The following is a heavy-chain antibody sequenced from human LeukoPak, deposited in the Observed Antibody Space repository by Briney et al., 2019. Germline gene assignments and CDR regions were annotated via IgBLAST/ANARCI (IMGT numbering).Heavy chain of an antibody. D-gene: IGHD6-19*01. CDR1: GGSISSYY. J-gene: IGHJ3*02. CDR3: ARYSSGWRSFDI. Sequence: SETLSLTCTVSGGSISSYYWSWIRQPPGKGLEWIGYIYYSGSTNYNPSLKSRVTVSVDTSKNQFSLNLSSVTAADTAVYYCARYSSGWRSFDIWGQGTMVTVSS. CDR2: IYYSGST. V-gene: IGHV4-59*01.